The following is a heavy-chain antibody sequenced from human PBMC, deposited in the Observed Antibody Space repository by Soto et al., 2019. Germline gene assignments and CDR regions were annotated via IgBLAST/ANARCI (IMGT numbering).Heavy chain of an antibody. J-gene: IGHJ4*02. V-gene: IGHV3-23*01. CDR2: ISGSGGST. CDR3: AKANKRQYSSSFYFDY. Sequence: GGSLRLSCAASGFTFSSYAMSWVRQAPGKGLEWVSAISGSGGSTYYADSVKGRFTISRDNSKNTLYLQMNSLRAEDTAVYYCAKANKRQYSSSFYFDYWGQGTLVTVSS. D-gene: IGHD6-6*01. CDR1: GFTFSSYA.